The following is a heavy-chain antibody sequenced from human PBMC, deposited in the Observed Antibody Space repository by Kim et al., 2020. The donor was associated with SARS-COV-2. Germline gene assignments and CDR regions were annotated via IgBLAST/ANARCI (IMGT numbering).Heavy chain of an antibody. CDR3: VRRVLGATSVWGCRSAFYYVLDV. Sequence: SETLSLTCTVSGDSISTDYWNWIRQPPGKGLEWIGNIDYTGNTNYNPSLKSRVTISVDTSKNQLSLKLSSVTAADTAVYYCVRRVLGATSVWGCRSAFYYVLDVWGQGTTVTVSS. J-gene: IGHJ6*02. V-gene: IGHV4-59*01. CDR2: IDYTGNT. D-gene: IGHD1-26*01. CDR1: GDSISTDY.